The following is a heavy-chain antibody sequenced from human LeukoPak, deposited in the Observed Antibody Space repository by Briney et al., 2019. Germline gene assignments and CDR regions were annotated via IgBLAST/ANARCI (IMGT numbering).Heavy chain of an antibody. CDR3: ARGPPWYSGMIVVGYYFDY. Sequence: SGGSLRLSCAASGFTFSSYSMNWVRQAPGKGLEWVSYISSSSSTIYYADSVKGRFTISRDNAKNSLYLQMNSLRAEDTAVYYCARGPPWYSGMIVVGYYFDYWGQGTLVTVSS. V-gene: IGHV3-48*01. CDR1: GFTFSSYS. CDR2: ISSSSSTI. D-gene: IGHD3-22*01. J-gene: IGHJ4*02.